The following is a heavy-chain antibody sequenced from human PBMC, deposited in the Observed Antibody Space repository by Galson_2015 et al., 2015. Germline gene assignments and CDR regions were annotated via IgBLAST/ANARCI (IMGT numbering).Heavy chain of an antibody. D-gene: IGHD6-13*01. V-gene: IGHV1-69*01. CDR1: GGTFSSYA. Sequence: SCKASGGTFSSYAISWVRQAPGQGLEWMGGIIPILGTANYAQKFQGRVTITADESTSTAYMELSSLRSEDTAVYYCATTPPEPIAAAGNGWFDPWGQGTLVTVSS. J-gene: IGHJ5*02. CDR3: ATTPPEPIAAAGNGWFDP. CDR2: IIPILGTA.